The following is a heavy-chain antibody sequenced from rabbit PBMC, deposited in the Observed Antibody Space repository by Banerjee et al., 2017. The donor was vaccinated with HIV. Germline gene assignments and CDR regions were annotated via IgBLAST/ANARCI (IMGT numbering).Heavy chain of an antibody. J-gene: IGHJ4*01. CDR1: GFSFNDNYW. CDR3: ARDLTGVIGWNLNL. V-gene: IGHV1S40*01. D-gene: IGHD1-1*01. CDR2: INAADDSKI. Sequence: QSLEESGGDLVKPGGSLTLTCTASGFSFNDNYWICWVRQAPVTGLEWIACINAADDSKICYASWAKGRFTISKTSSTTVTLQMTSLTAADTATYFCARDLTGVIGWNLNLWGPGTLVTVS.